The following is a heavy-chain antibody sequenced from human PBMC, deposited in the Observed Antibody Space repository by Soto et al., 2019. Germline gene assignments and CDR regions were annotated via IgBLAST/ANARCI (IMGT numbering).Heavy chain of an antibody. V-gene: IGHV3-15*07. CDR3: TTEVIQQLVSIDY. D-gene: IGHD6-13*01. J-gene: IGHJ4*02. CDR1: GFTFNNAW. CDR2: IKSKTDGGTT. Sequence: EVQLVESGGGLVKPGGSLRLSCAASGFTFNNAWMNWVRQAPGKGLEWVGRIKSKTDGGTTDYTAPVKGRFAITRDDSKNTLYLQMNSLKTEDTAVYYCTTEVIQQLVSIDYWGQGTLVTVSS.